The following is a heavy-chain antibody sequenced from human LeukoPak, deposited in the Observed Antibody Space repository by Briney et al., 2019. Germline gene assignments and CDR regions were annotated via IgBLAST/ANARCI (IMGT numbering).Heavy chain of an antibody. V-gene: IGHV3-11*04. CDR3: AREKWLVSWIFDY. CDR1: GFTFNDYY. J-gene: IGHJ4*02. D-gene: IGHD6-19*01. CDR2: ISSSGSTI. Sequence: WGYLRLYCAAYGFTFNDYYMSWIRQAPGKGLEWVAYISSSGSTIYYTDSVKGRFTISRDNSKNSLYLQMNSLRAEDTAVYYCAREKWLVSWIFDYWGQGALVTVSS.